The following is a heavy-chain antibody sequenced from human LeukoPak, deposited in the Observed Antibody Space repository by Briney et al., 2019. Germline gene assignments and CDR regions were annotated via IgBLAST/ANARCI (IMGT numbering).Heavy chain of an antibody. J-gene: IGHJ4*02. Sequence: SETLSLTCAVYGGSFSGYYWSWIRQPPGKGLEWIGEINHSGSTNYNPSLKSRVTISVDTSKNQFSLKLSSVTAADTAVYHCARGPLLNPGRDYWGQGTLVTVSS. V-gene: IGHV4-34*01. CDR2: INHSGST. CDR3: ARGPLLNPGRDY. D-gene: IGHD2-8*01. CDR1: GGSFSGYY.